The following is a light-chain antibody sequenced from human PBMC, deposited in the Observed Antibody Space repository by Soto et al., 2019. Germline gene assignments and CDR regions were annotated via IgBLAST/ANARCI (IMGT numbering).Light chain of an antibody. Sequence: IMLTQSPATLSLSPGERATLSCRASQSVSSNLAWYQHKPGQAPRLLIYDAYNRATGIPPRFSGSGSGTDFTLTISSLEPEDSAVYYCQQRSNRPLTFGQGTRLEI. J-gene: IGKJ5*01. V-gene: IGKV3-11*01. CDR3: QQRSNRPLT. CDR2: DAY. CDR1: QSVSSN.